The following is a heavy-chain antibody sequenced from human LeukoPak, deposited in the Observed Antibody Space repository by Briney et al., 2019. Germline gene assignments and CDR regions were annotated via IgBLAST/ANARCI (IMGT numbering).Heavy chain of an antibody. V-gene: IGHV4-4*03. D-gene: IGHD6-19*01. J-gene: IGHJ4*02. CDR1: GGSIRRSKW. CDR3: ARGVAVAGPFDY. CDR2: IYHSGST. Sequence: PETLSLTRTASGGSIRRSKWWRWAHQPTGKGREWIGEIYHSGSTNYNPSLKSRVTISVDKSNNQFSLKLSSVTAADTAAYYCARGVAVAGPFDYWGQGTLVTVSS.